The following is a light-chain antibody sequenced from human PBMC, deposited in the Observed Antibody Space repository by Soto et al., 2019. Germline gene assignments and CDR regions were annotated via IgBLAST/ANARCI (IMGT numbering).Light chain of an antibody. CDR3: QQRSNWPSIT. J-gene: IGKJ5*01. Sequence: EVVLKQSPAALSLSPGERATLSCRASQSVSSYLAWYQQKPGQAPRLLIYDASNRATGIPARFSGSGSGTDFTLTISSLEPEDFAVYYCQQRSNWPSITFGQGTLLEIK. CDR2: DAS. CDR1: QSVSSY. V-gene: IGKV3-11*01.